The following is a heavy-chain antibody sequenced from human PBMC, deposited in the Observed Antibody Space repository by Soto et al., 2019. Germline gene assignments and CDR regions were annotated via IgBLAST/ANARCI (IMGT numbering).Heavy chain of an antibody. CDR1: GFTFSSYA. CDR2: ISGSGGST. J-gene: IGHJ4*02. CDR3: AKDYDFWSGYLDY. D-gene: IGHD3-3*01. Sequence: GGSLRLSCAASGFTFSSYAMSWVRQAPGKRLEWVSAISGSGGSTYYADSVKGRFTISRDNSKNTLYLQMNSLRAEDTAVYYCAKDYDFWSGYLDYWGQGTLVTVSS. V-gene: IGHV3-23*01.